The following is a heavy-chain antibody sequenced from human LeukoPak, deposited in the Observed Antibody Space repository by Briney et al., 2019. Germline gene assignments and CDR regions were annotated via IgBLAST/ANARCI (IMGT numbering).Heavy chain of an antibody. Sequence: SETLSLTCAVYGGSFSGYYWSWIRQPAGKGLEWIGRIYTSGSTNYNPSLKSRVTMSVDTSKNQFSLKLSSVTAEDTAVYYCATAASSGWYGAFDIWGQGTMVTVSS. CDR1: GGSFSGYY. J-gene: IGHJ3*02. CDR3: ATAASSGWYGAFDI. CDR2: IYTSGST. D-gene: IGHD6-19*01. V-gene: IGHV4-59*10.